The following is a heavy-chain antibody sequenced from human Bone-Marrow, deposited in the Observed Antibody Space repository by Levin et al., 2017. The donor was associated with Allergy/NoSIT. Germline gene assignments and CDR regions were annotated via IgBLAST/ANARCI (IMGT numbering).Heavy chain of an antibody. CDR2: VSGHSGTV. CDR3: AKDTVVVPAAMAYFDQ. J-gene: IGHJ4*02. CDR1: GFTFNKYA. Sequence: GESLKISCAASGFTFNKYAMTWVRQAPGKGLEWVSSVSGHSGTVKYADYVRGRFTISRDNAKNTLYLDMNSLRVEDPAVYYCAKDTVVVPAAMAYFDQWGQGTLVTVSS. V-gene: IGHV3-23*01. D-gene: IGHD2-2*01.